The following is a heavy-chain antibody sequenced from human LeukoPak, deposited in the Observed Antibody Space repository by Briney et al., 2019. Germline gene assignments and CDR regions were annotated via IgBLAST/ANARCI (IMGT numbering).Heavy chain of an antibody. CDR3: ARGDHHDDKVVGIDY. V-gene: IGHV3-48*01. CDR1: GSTFSSYS. Sequence: GGSLRLSCEVSGSTFSSYSLNWVRQAPGKGLEWLSYISTRNTIYYGDSVKGRFTISRDNAKNSLFLQMNSLRAEDTALYYCARGDHHDDKVVGIDYWGQGTLVTVSS. CDR2: ISTRNTI. J-gene: IGHJ4*02. D-gene: IGHD1-14*01.